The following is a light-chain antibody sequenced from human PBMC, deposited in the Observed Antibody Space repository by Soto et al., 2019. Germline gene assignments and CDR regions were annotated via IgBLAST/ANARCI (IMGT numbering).Light chain of an antibody. CDR1: QSSSSW. CDR3: QQYNSYSRT. Sequence: DIQMTQSPSTLSASVGDRVTITCRASQSSSSWLAWYQQKPGKAPKLLIYDASSLESGVPSRFSGSGSGTEFNLTISSLQPDDFATYYCQQYNSYSRTFGQGTKVEIK. CDR2: DAS. V-gene: IGKV1-5*01. J-gene: IGKJ1*01.